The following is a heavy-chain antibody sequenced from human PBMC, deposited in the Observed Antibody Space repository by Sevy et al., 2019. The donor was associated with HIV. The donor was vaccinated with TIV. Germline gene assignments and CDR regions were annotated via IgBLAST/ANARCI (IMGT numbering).Heavy chain of an antibody. Sequence: SETLSLTCAVSGGSISSGGYSWSWIRQPPGKGLEWIGYIYHSGSTYYNPSLKSPVTISVDRSKNQFSRKLSAVTAADKAVYYGVRVRRIMFGGVFDYWGQGTLVTVSS. D-gene: IGHD3-16*01. J-gene: IGHJ4*02. CDR2: IYHSGST. CDR3: VRVRRIMFGGVFDY. V-gene: IGHV4-30-2*01. CDR1: GGSISSGGYS.